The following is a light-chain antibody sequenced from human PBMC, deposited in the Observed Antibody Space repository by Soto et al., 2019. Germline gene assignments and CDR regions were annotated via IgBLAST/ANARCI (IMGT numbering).Light chain of an antibody. J-gene: IGKJ1*01. CDR3: QQYGSSPQT. CDR2: GAS. Sequence: EIVLTQSPGTLALSPGERATLSCRASQSVSSRSLAWYQQKPGQAPRLLIYGASSRATGIPDRFSGSGSGTAFTLTISRLEPEDFAVYYCQQYGSSPQTFGQGTKVEIK. V-gene: IGKV3-20*01. CDR1: QSVSSRS.